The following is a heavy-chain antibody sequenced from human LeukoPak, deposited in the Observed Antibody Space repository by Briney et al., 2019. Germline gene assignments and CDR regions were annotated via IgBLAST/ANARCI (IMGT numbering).Heavy chain of an antibody. Sequence: SQTLSLTCAVSGGSISSGGFSWSWIRQPPGKGLEWIGYIYPSGASNYSPSLKRRVTILLKRSKNQFSLNLSSVTAADTAVYYCARARESMATSGSYFDYWGQGTLVTVSS. CDR2: IYPSGAS. J-gene: IGHJ4*02. D-gene: IGHD6-13*01. V-gene: IGHV4-30-2*01. CDR3: ARARESMATSGSYFDY. CDR1: GGSISSGGFS.